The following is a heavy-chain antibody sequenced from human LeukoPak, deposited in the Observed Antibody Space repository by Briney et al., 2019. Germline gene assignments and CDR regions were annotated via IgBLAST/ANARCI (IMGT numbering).Heavy chain of an antibody. CDR3: ARGADYGGNLGLSVY. CDR2: INPSGGT. J-gene: IGHJ4*02. Sequence: GASVKVSCKASGHTFSIYNMHWVRQAPGQGLEWMGIINPSGGTSYAQKIQGRVTMTRDTSTSTVYMELSSLRSEDTAVYYCARGADYGGNLGLSVYWGQGTLVTVSS. D-gene: IGHD4-23*01. CDR1: GHTFSIYN. V-gene: IGHV1-46*01.